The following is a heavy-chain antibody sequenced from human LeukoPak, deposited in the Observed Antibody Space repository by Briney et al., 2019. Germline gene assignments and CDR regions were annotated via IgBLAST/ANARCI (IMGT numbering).Heavy chain of an antibody. CDR1: GGSISSYY. J-gene: IGHJ4*02. CDR3: ASSMVQGVAYYFDY. D-gene: IGHD3-10*01. V-gene: IGHV4-4*07. CDR2: IYTSGST. Sequence: PSETLSLTCTVSGGSISSYYWSWIRQPAGKGLEWIGRIYTSGSTNYNPSLKSRVTISVDTSKNQFSLKLSSVTAADTAVYYCASSMVQGVAYYFDYWGQGTLVTVSS.